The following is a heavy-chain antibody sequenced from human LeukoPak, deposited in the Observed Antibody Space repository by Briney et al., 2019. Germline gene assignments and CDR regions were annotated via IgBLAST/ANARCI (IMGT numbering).Heavy chain of an antibody. V-gene: IGHV3-48*01. Sequence: GGSLRLSCAASGFTFSSYWMSWVRQAPGKGLEWVSYISSSSSTIYYADSVKGRFTISRDNSKNTLYLQMNSLRAEDTAVYYCAKEGAQWPDAFDIWGQGTMVTVSS. CDR3: AKEGAQWPDAFDI. CDR2: ISSSSSTI. J-gene: IGHJ3*02. D-gene: IGHD6-19*01. CDR1: GFTFSSYW.